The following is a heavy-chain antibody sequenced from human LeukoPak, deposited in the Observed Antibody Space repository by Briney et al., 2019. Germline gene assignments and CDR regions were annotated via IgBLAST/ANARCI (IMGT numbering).Heavy chain of an antibody. CDR2: IYSGGST. D-gene: IGHD3-22*01. CDR1: GFTVSSNY. V-gene: IGHV3-53*01. J-gene: IGHJ4*02. Sequence: GGSLRLSCAASGFTVSSNYMSWVRQAPGKGLEWVSVIYSGGSTYYADSVKGRFTVSRDNSKNTLYLQMNSLRAEDTAVYYCATLPGDYYDSSGYVNIDYWGQGTLVTVSS. CDR3: ATLPGDYYDSSGYVNIDY.